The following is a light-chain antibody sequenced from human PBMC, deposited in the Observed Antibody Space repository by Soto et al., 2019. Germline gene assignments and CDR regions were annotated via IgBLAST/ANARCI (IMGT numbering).Light chain of an antibody. J-gene: IGKJ4*01. V-gene: IGKV1-33*01. CDR3: QQFDSLPLT. CDR1: QDISTH. CDR2: DVS. Sequence: DIQMTQSPSSLSASVGDRVTITCQASQDISTHLTWFQQKPGKAPKLLIYDVSILETGVPSRFSGRGSGTHFTFSISSLQPEDIATYYCQQFDSLPLTFGGGTRVEIK.